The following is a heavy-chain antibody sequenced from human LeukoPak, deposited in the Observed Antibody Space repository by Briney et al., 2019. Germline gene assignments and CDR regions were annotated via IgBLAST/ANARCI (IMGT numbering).Heavy chain of an antibody. CDR3: ASPAYGDSGRPFDP. D-gene: IGHD4-17*01. CDR2: IIPIFGTA. Sequence: SVKVSCKASGGTXSSYAISXVRQXPGQGXEXXGGIIPIFGTANYAXKFQGRVTITADEFTSTAYMELSSLRSEDTAVYYCASPAYGDSGRPFDPWGQGTLVTVSS. CDR1: GGTXSSYA. J-gene: IGHJ5*02. V-gene: IGHV1-69*13.